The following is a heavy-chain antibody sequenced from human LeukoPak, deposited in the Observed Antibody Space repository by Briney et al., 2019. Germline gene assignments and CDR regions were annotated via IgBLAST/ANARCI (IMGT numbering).Heavy chain of an antibody. J-gene: IGHJ3*02. CDR2: ISSSSSYI. V-gene: IGHV3-21*01. CDR1: GFTFSSYS. D-gene: IGHD5-12*01. Sequence: GGSLRLSCAASGFTFSSYSMNWVRQAPGKGLEWVSSISSSSSYIYYADSVKGRFTISRDNAKNSLYLQMNSLRAEDTAVYYCARGLSGYSGYDSLFGAFDIWGQGTMVTVSS. CDR3: ARGLSGYSGYDSLFGAFDI.